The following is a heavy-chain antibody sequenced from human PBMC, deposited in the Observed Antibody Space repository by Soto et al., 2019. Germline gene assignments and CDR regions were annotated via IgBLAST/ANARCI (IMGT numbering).Heavy chain of an antibody. D-gene: IGHD5-12*01. CDR1: GFTFSSYS. J-gene: IGHJ6*02. CDR2: ISRSSSTI. V-gene: IGHV3-48*02. Sequence: EVQLVESGGGLVQPGGSLRLSCAASGFTFSSYSMNWVRQAPGKGLEWVSYISRSSSTIYYADSVKGRFTISRDNAKNSLYLQMNSLRDEETAVYYCAKGGGYDVWGGYGMDGWGQGTTVTVSS. CDR3: AKGGGYDVWGGYGMDG.